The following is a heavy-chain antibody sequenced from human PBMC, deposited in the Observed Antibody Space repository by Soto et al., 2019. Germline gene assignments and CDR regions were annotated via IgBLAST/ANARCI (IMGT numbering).Heavy chain of an antibody. CDR3: ARTESGYPWGEDRFDY. CDR2: IYYSGST. CDR1: GGSISSYY. V-gene: IGHV4-59*01. J-gene: IGHJ4*02. D-gene: IGHD3-22*01. Sequence: SETLSLTCTVSGGSISSYYWSWIRQPPGKGLEWIGYIYYSGSTNYNPSLKSRVTISVDTSKNQFSLKLSSVTAADTAVYYCARTESGYPWGEDRFDYWGQGTLVTVSS.